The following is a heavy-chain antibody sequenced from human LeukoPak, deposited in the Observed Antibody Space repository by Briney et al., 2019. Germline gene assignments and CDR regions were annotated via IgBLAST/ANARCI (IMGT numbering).Heavy chain of an antibody. J-gene: IGHJ5*02. CDR2: IFYSGST. V-gene: IGHV4-59*08. Sequence: SETLSLTCTVSGGSISTNYWSWIRQPPGKGLEWIGNIFYSGSTNYNPSLKSRVTISVDTSKNQFSLKLSSVTAADTAVYYCARQAGWWFDPWGQGTLVTVSS. CDR1: GGSISTNY. CDR3: ARQAGWWFDP.